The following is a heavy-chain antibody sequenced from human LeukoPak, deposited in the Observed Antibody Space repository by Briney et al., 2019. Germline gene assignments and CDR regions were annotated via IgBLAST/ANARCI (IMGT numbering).Heavy chain of an antibody. J-gene: IGHJ4*02. CDR2: IYYSGST. V-gene: IGHV4-59*01. Sequence: PSETLSLTCTVSGGSISSYYWSWIRQPPGKGLEWIGYIYYSGSTNYNPSLKSRVTISVDTSKNQFSLKLSSVTAADTAVYYCARLDGYNYWDFDYWGQGTLVTVSS. CDR1: GGSISSYY. D-gene: IGHD5-24*01. CDR3: ARLDGYNYWDFDY.